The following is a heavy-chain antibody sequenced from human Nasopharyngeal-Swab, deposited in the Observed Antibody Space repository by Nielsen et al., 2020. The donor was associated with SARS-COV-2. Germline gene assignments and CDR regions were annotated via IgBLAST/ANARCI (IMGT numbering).Heavy chain of an antibody. CDR2: ISSSGSTI. J-gene: IGHJ2*01. CDR1: GFTFSDYY. CDR3: AREIGGVWYFDL. V-gene: IGHV3-11*04. Sequence: GESLKISCAASGFTFSDYYISWIPQAPGKGLEWVSYISSSGSTIYYADSVKGRFTISRDNAKNSLYLQMNSLRAEDTAVYYCAREIGGVWYFDLWGRGTLVTVSS. D-gene: IGHD2/OR15-2a*01.